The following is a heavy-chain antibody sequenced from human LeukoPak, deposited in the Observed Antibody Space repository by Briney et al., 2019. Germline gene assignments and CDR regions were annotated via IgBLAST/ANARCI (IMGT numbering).Heavy chain of an antibody. Sequence: GGSLRLSCAASGFTFSSYAMTWVRQAPGKGLEWVSAVSDSGTRTFYADSVKGRFAISRNSLRADDTAVYYCARPGCGGNCYYRMDVWGKGTTVTVYS. V-gene: IGHV3-23*01. CDR3: ARPGCGGNCYYRMDV. CDR2: VSDSGTRT. CDR1: GFTFSSYA. D-gene: IGHD2-21*01. J-gene: IGHJ6*04.